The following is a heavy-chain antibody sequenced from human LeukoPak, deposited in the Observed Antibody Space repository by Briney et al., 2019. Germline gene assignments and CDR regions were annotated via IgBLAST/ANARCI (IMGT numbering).Heavy chain of an antibody. V-gene: IGHV1-8*01. CDR3: ARDVAPHQTTVVLTG. Sequence: GASVKVSCKTYGYTFSNHDINWVRQAPGQGLEWMGWMNPNSGNTGYAQKFQGRVTMTRDTSISTAYMELSRLRSDDTAVYYCARDVAPHQTTVVLTGWGQGTLVTVSS. J-gene: IGHJ4*02. CDR2: MNPNSGNT. D-gene: IGHD4-23*01. CDR1: GYTFSNHD.